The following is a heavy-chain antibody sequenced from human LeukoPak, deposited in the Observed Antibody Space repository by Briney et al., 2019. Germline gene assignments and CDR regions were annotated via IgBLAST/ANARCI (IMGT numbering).Heavy chain of an antibody. D-gene: IGHD3-16*01. J-gene: IGHJ4*02. V-gene: IGHV3-30*04. CDR1: GLTFSSYA. Sequence: GGSLRLSCAASGLTFSSYAMHWVRQAPGKGLEGVAVISYDGSNKYYADSVKGRFTISRDNSKNTLYLQMNSLRAEDTAVYYCARSDYVWGSSPPLFDYWGQGTLVTVSS. CDR2: ISYDGSNK. CDR3: ARSDYVWGSSPPLFDY.